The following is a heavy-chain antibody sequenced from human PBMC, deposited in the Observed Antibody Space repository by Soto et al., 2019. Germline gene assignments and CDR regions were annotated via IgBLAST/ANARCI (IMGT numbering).Heavy chain of an antibody. CDR1: GFTFDDYA. D-gene: IGHD4-17*01. J-gene: IGHJ6*02. CDR2: ISWNSGSI. V-gene: IGHV3-9*01. CDR3: ARGPPSYGDPASYYYYGMDV. Sequence: GGSLRLSCAASGFTFDDYAMHWVRQAPGKGLEWVSGISWNSGSIGYADSVKGRFTISRDNAKNSLYLQMNSLRAEDTAVYYCARGPPSYGDPASYYYYGMDVWGQGTTVTVSS.